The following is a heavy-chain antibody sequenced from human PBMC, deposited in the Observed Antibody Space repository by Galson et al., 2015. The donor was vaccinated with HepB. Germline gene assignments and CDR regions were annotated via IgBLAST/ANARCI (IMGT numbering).Heavy chain of an antibody. Sequence: SLRLSCAASGFTFSSYAMHWVRQAPGKGLEWVAVISYDGSNKYYADSVKGRFTISRDNSKNTLYLQMNSLRAEDTAVYYCARGGAVDTAMVHFDYWGQGTLVTVSS. CDR3: ARGGAVDTAMVHFDY. V-gene: IGHV3-30-3*01. CDR1: GFTFSSYA. D-gene: IGHD5-18*01. CDR2: ISYDGSNK. J-gene: IGHJ4*02.